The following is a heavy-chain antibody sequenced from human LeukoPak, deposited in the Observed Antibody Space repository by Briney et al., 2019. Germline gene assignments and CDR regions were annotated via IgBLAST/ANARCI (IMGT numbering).Heavy chain of an antibody. D-gene: IGHD3-3*01. V-gene: IGHV1-69*13. CDR1: GGTFISYA. CDR2: IIPIFGTA. CDR3: ARGGSSITIFGVVRSNWFDP. Sequence: SVKVSRKASGGTFISYAISWVRQAPGQGLEWMGGIIPIFGTANYAQKFQGRVTITADESTSTAYMELSSLRSEDTAVYYCARGGSSITIFGVVRSNWFDPWGQGTLVTVSS. J-gene: IGHJ5*02.